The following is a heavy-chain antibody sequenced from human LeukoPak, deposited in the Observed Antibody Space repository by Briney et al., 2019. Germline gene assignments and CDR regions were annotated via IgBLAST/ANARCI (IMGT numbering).Heavy chain of an antibody. CDR1: GFTFSDYW. CDR2: IKHDGSEN. J-gene: IGHJ4*02. V-gene: IGHV3-7*01. Sequence: GGALRLSCAASGFTFSDYWMSWVRQAPGQGLERVANIKHDGSENYYVDSVKGRFTISRDNARNSLYLQMNSLRAEDTAVYYCARDRYSGFETHFDYWGQGTLVTVSS. CDR3: ARDRYSGFETHFDY. D-gene: IGHD5-12*01.